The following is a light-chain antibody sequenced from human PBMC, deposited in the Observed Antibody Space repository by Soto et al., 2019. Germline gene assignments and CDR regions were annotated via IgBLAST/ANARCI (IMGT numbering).Light chain of an antibody. CDR2: DAS. CDR3: QQYETFSGT. V-gene: IGKV1-5*01. J-gene: IGKJ1*01. CDR1: QSVSGW. Sequence: IQMTQAPSSLSASVGDTFTFTCRASQSVSGWLAWYQQKPGEAPKLLIYDASALPRGVPSRFSGSGSGTKFTLTIASLQPDDFATYYCQQYETFSGTFGPGTKVDIK.